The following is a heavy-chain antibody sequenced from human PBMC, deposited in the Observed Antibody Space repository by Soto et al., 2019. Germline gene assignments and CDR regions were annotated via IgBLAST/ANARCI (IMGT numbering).Heavy chain of an antibody. D-gene: IGHD3-22*01. Sequence: GGSLRLSCAASGFTFSGYGMHWVRQAPGKGLEWVAVIWFDGSNKYYADSVEGRFTISRDTSKNTVYLQMNSLRAEDTAVYYCARDSAPSYHGSSGYATHYFDYWGQGALVTVSS. V-gene: IGHV3-33*01. CDR2: IWFDGSNK. CDR3: ARDSAPSYHGSSGYATHYFDY. CDR1: GFTFSGYG. J-gene: IGHJ4*02.